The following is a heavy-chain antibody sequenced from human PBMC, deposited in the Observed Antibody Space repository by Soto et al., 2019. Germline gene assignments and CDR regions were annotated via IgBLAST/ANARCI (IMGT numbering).Heavy chain of an antibody. V-gene: IGHV1-8*01. D-gene: IGHD6-6*01. CDR2: MNPGSGDT. Sequence: ASVKVSCKASGYTFTNNDVSWVRQATGQGLEWMGWMNPGSGDTGYAQKFQGRVTMTRDIYIATAYMELSSLRSEDTAVYYCARGGGSSTSNFDYWGQGTLVTVSS. CDR1: GYTFTNND. J-gene: IGHJ4*02. CDR3: ARGGGSSTSNFDY.